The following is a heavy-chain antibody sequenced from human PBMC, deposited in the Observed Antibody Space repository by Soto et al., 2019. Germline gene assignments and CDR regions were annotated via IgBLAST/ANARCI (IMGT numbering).Heavy chain of an antibody. CDR3: TRDASRDSSARGWFDP. D-gene: IGHD6-13*01. Sequence: AWSMRLSCAPSGFTFRSFTMNWVRQAPGKGLEWVSTISSNSAYIYYTDALRGRFTISRDNAKNSLHLQMNSLRAEDTAVYYCTRDASRDSSARGWFDPWGPGTLVTVSS. CDR2: ISSNSAYI. V-gene: IGHV3-21*01. CDR1: GFTFRSFT. J-gene: IGHJ5*02.